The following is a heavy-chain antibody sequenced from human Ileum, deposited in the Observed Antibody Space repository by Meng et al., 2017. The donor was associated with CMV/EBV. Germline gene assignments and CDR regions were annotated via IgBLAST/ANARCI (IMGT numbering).Heavy chain of an antibody. V-gene: IGHV3-21*01. CDR2: VRSTSSYI. D-gene: IGHD3-16*01. J-gene: IGHJ6*01. Sequence: GESLKISCAASGFTFSSYSVHWVRQAPGKGLEGVSSVRSTSSYIDYADSVRGRFTISRDNAKNPLYLQMNSLRAEETAVYYGARDLAMKGMDVCGQGIT. CDR3: ARDLAMKGMDV. CDR1: GFTFSSYS.